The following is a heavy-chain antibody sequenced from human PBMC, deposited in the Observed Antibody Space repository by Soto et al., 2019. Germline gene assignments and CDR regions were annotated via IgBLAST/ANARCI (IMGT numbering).Heavy chain of an antibody. CDR2: VKSKSDGATT. V-gene: IGHV3-15*01. CDR3: TTAAGGMWGADY. D-gene: IGHD1-26*01. Sequence: EVRLVESGGGLVKPGGSLRLSCAASGFTFSNVWMSWVRQAPGKGLEWVGRVKSKSDGATTDYAAPVKGRFTVSRDDSQNTLFLQMDSLKIEDTAVYFCTTAAGGMWGADYWGQGTPVTVSS. J-gene: IGHJ4*02. CDR1: GFTFSNVW.